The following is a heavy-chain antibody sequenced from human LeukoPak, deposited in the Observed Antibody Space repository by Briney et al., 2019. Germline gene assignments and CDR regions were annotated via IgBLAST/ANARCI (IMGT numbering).Heavy chain of an antibody. CDR1: GFTFSSYA. CDR3: AREQDIVVVPAGIDP. J-gene: IGHJ5*02. D-gene: IGHD2-2*01. Sequence: PGGSLRLSCAASGFTFSSYAMHWVRQAPGKGLEWVAVISYDGSNKYYADSVKGRFTISRDNSKNTLYLQMNSLRAEGTAVYYCAREQDIVVVPAGIDPWGQGTLVTVSS. V-gene: IGHV3-30-3*01. CDR2: ISYDGSNK.